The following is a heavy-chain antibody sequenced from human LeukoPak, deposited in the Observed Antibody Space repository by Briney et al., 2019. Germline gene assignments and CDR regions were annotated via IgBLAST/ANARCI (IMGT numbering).Heavy chain of an antibody. V-gene: IGHV4-30-4*07. Sequence: SQTLSLTCAVSGASINTGGHSWNWIRQPPGKGLEWIGYIYYTGSTHSNPSLKSRVTISLDTSKNQVSLKLRSVTAADTAVYYCARENYDILTGYKWFDPWGQGTLVTVST. CDR3: ARENYDILTGYKWFDP. D-gene: IGHD3-9*01. CDR1: GASINTGGHS. J-gene: IGHJ5*02. CDR2: IYYTGST.